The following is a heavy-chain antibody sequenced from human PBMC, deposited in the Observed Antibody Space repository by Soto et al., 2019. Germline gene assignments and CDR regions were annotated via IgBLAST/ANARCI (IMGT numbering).Heavy chain of an antibody. J-gene: IGHJ6*02. D-gene: IGHD2-21*01. CDR1: GFTFSTYD. V-gene: IGHV3-30*18. CDR3: AKAQSYCVTTTCPPFYYGVDV. CDR2: ISYDGSNQ. Sequence: PGGSLRLSCAASGFTFSTYDMHWVRQAPGKGLEWVAVISYDGSNQYYTNSVKGRFTISRDNSKNTLYPQMNSLRAEDTAVYYCAKAQSYCVTTTCPPFYYGVDVWGQGTTVTVSS.